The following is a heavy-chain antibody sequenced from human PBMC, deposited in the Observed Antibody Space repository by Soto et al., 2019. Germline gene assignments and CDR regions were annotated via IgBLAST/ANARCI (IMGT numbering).Heavy chain of an antibody. CDR1: GFTFSSYL. Sequence: GGSLRLSCAASGFTFSSYLMSWVRQAPGKGLEWVANIKQDGSEKYYVDSVKGRFTVSRDNAKNSLYLQMNSLRAEDTAVYYCARDLDPARSPFDYWGPGTMLTVSS. J-gene: IGHJ4*02. V-gene: IGHV3-7*01. CDR3: ARDLDPARSPFDY. D-gene: IGHD1-26*01. CDR2: IKQDGSEK.